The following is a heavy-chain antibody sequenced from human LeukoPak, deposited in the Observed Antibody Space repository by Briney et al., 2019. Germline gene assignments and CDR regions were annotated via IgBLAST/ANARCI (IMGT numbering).Heavy chain of an antibody. CDR3: ARGGSYSSGWYFDY. V-gene: IGHV3-30-3*01. Sequence: GGSLRLSCAASGFTFSTYAMHWVRQAPGKGLEWVAVISYDGNNKYYSDSVKGRFTISRDNSKNTLYLQMNSLRAEDTAVYYCARGGSYSSGWYFDYWGQGTLVTVSS. D-gene: IGHD6-19*01. CDR1: GFTFSTYA. J-gene: IGHJ4*02. CDR2: ISYDGNNK.